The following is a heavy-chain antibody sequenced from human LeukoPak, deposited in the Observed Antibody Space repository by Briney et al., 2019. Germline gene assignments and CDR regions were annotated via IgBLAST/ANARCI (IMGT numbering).Heavy chain of an antibody. V-gene: IGHV3-48*04. J-gene: IGHJ3*02. CDR1: GFTFSSYS. CDR2: ISSSSSTI. D-gene: IGHD5-24*01. CDR3: ARKGERWLQLRDAFDI. Sequence: PGGSLRLSCAASGFTFSSYSMNWVRQAPGKGLEWVSDISSSSSTIYYADSVKGRFTISRDNAKNSLYLQMNSLRAEDTAVYYCARKGERWLQLRDAFDIWGQGTMVTVSS.